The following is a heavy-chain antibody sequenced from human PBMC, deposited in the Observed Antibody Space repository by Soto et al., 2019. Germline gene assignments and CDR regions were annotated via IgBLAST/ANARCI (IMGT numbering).Heavy chain of an antibody. V-gene: IGHV4-30-4*01. Sequence: PSETLSLTCTVSGGSISSGEYYWSWIRQSPGKGLEWIGRIYNTGDTYYNPSFKSRVTISLDTSKNQISLNLSSVTAADTAIYFCARYKYLRGDNYVHDYWGRGTLVPVSS. CDR3: ARYKYLRGDNYVHDY. D-gene: IGHD3-10*02. CDR2: IYNTGDT. J-gene: IGHJ4*02. CDR1: GGSISSGEYY.